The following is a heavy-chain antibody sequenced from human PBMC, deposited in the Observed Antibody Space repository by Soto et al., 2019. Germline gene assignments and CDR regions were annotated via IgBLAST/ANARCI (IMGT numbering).Heavy chain of an antibody. Sequence: SVKVSCKASGGTFSSYAISWVRQAPGQGLEWMGGIIPIFGTANYAQKFQGRVTITADESTSTAYMELSSLRSEDTAVYYCARDSSPYCSGGSCYGPFDYWGQGTLVTVSS. V-gene: IGHV1-69*13. CDR1: GGTFSSYA. CDR3: ARDSSPYCSGGSCYGPFDY. J-gene: IGHJ4*02. D-gene: IGHD2-15*01. CDR2: IIPIFGTA.